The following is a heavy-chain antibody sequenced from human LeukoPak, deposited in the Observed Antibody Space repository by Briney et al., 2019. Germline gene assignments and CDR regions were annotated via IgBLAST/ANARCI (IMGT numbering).Heavy chain of an antibody. CDR1: GFTFNTYT. V-gene: IGHV3-21*06. D-gene: IGHD6-13*01. Sequence: GGSLRLSCTASGFTFNTYTMSWVRQAPGKGLNWVSSISSSNGYIYYADSVKDRFTISRVNAENSLYLQMNSLTAEDTAVYYCARVISAAGKGLYYFDYWGQGTLVTVSS. J-gene: IGHJ4*02. CDR2: ISSSNGYI. CDR3: ARVISAAGKGLYYFDY.